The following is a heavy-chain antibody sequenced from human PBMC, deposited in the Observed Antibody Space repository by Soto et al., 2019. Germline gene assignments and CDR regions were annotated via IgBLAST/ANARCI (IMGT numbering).Heavy chain of an antibody. CDR1: GDSVSSNSAA. CDR3: ARGIVATDLTFDY. CDR2: TYYRSKWYN. Sequence: SQTLSLTCAISGDSVSSNSAAWYWIRQSPSRGLEWLGRTYYRSKWYNDYAVPVKSRITINPDTSKNQFSLQLNSVTPEDTAVYYGARGIVATDLTFDYWGQGTLVTVSS. D-gene: IGHD5-12*01. J-gene: IGHJ4*02. V-gene: IGHV6-1*01.